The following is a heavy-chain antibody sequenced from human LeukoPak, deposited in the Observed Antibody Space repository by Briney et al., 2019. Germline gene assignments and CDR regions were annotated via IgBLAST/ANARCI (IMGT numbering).Heavy chain of an antibody. CDR2: IYPGDSDT. V-gene: IGHV5-51*01. CDR3: ARGSYYYDSSGPRFDY. CDR1: GYSFTSYW. D-gene: IGHD3-22*01. Sequence: GESLKISCKGSGYSFTSYWIGWVRQMPGKGLEWMGIIYPGDSDTRYSPSFQGQVTISADKSISTAYLQWSSLKASDTAMYYCARGSYYYDSSGPRFDYWGQGTLVTVSS. J-gene: IGHJ4*02.